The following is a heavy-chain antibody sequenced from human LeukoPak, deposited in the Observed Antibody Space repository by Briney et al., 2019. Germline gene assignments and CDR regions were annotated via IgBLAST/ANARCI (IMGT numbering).Heavy chain of an antibody. J-gene: IGHJ6*02. Sequence: GGSLRLSCAASGYPFSSYWMHWVRQVPGKGLLWVSRINSDGSATIYADSVRGRFTISRDNAKNTLYLQMSGLRVEDTAVYHCASDSPYYGMDVWGQGTTVTVSS. CDR3: ASDSPYYGMDV. CDR1: GYPFSSYW. V-gene: IGHV3-74*01. CDR2: INSDGSAT.